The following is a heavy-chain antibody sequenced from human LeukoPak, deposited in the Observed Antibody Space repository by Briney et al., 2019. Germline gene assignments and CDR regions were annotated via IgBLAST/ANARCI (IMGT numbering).Heavy chain of an antibody. CDR3: ARDGQAGDY. V-gene: IGHV1-69*04. CDR1: GGTFSSYT. Sequence: SVKVSCKASGGTFSSYTISWVRQAPGQGLEWMGRIIPILGIANYAQKFQGRVTMTRDTSISTAYMELSRLRSDDTAVYYCARDGQAGDYWGQGTLVTVSS. CDR2: IIPILGIA. J-gene: IGHJ4*02.